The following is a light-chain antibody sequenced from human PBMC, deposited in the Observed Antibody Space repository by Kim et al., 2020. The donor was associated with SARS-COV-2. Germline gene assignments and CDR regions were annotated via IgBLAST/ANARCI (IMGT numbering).Light chain of an antibody. CDR3: SSYTSSSTLV. V-gene: IGLV2-14*03. CDR2: DVS. Sequence: GESIPLSCTGTSGDVGLYNYVSWYQQHPGKAPKLIIFDVSDRPSGASDHFSGSKSGNTASLTISGLQAEDEADYYCSSYTSSSTLVFGTGTKVTVL. CDR1: SGDVGLYNY. J-gene: IGLJ1*01.